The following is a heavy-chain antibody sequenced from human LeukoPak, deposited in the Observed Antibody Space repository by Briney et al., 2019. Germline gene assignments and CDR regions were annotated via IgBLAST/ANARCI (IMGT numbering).Heavy chain of an antibody. CDR2: IYPGDSDI. Sequence: GESLKISCKGSGYRFTNYWIGWVRQMPGKGLELMGSIYPGDSDIRYSPSFQGQVTISADKPFTTAYLQWRSLKASDTAIYYCTRQGVYYSDSSAFYYWGQGTRVTVSS. J-gene: IGHJ4*02. CDR3: TRQGVYYSDSSAFYY. D-gene: IGHD3-22*01. CDR1: GYRFTNYW. V-gene: IGHV5-51*01.